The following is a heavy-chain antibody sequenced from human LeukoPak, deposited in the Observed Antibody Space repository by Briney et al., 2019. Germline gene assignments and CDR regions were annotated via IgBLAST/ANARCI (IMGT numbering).Heavy chain of an antibody. CDR3: ARGPASSGQSTGRHNYYYMDV. CDR2: TIPMFGSA. D-gene: IGHD6-19*01. V-gene: IGHV1-69*13. Sequence: GASVKVSCKASGDTFSTFAISWVRQAPGQGLEWMGGTIPMFGSAQYSQKFQARLTITADQSTGTAFMELSSLKSEDTAVYYCARGPASSGQSTGRHNYYYMDVWGSGTTVIISS. J-gene: IGHJ6*03. CDR1: GDTFSTFA.